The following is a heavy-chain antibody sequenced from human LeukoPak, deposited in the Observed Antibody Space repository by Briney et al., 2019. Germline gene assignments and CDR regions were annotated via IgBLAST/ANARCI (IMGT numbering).Heavy chain of an antibody. CDR2: IGSSNTI. J-gene: IGHJ4*02. CDR1: GFTFSDYY. CDR3: AKVRANRFASFDY. V-gene: IGHV3-11*04. D-gene: IGHD1/OR15-1a*01. Sequence: GGSLRLSCAASGFTFSDYYMSWIRQAPGKGLEWLSYIGSSNTIYSADSVKGRFTISRDNAKNSLYLQMNSLRAEDTAVYYCAKVRANRFASFDYWGQGTLVTVSS.